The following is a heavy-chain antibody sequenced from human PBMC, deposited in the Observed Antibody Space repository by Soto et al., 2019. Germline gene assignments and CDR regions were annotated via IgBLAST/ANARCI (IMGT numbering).Heavy chain of an antibody. D-gene: IGHD6-19*01. CDR2: ISYDGNYE. Sequence: QVQLVESGGGVVQPGGSLRLSCAASGFSFSTYTLHWVRQAPGKGLEWVAVISYDGNYEYYADSVKGRFTISRDNSKKTMFLPTTCLRADDTAIYYSVRRPVAATWGYHFEYWGQGALVTVSS. J-gene: IGHJ4*02. V-gene: IGHV3-30-3*01. CDR3: VRRPVAATWGYHFEY. CDR1: GFSFSTYT.